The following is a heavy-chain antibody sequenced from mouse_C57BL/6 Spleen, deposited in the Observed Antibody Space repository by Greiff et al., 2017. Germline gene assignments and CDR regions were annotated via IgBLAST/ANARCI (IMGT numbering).Heavy chain of an antibody. CDR3: ARDNYGSRGWYFDV. CDR1: GFTFSDYY. V-gene: IGHV5-16*01. Sequence: EVMLVESEGGLVQPGSSMKLSCTASGFTFSDYYMAWVRQVPEKGLEWVANINYDGSSTYYLDSLKSRFIISRDNAKNILYLQMSSLKSEDTATYYCARDNYGSRGWYFDVWGTGTTVTVSS. J-gene: IGHJ1*03. D-gene: IGHD1-1*01. CDR2: INYDGSST.